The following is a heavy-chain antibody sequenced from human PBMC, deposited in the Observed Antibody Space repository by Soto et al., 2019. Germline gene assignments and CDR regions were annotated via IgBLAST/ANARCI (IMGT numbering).Heavy chain of an antibody. CDR3: ARDLKAMVRGVIIYGY. CDR1: GYTFTSHG. Sequence: ASVKVSCKASGYTFTSHGISWVRQAPGQGLEWMGWISAYNGNTNYAQKLQGRVTMTTDTSTSTAYMELRSLRSDDTAVYYCARDLKAMVRGVIIYGYWGQGTLVTVSS. CDR2: ISAYNGNT. J-gene: IGHJ4*02. V-gene: IGHV1-18*01. D-gene: IGHD3-10*01.